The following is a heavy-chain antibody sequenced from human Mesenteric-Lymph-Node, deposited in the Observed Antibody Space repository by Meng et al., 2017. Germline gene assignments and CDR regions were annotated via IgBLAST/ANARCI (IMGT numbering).Heavy chain of an antibody. V-gene: IGHV3-15*01. Sequence: GGSLRLSCAVSGFTFSGAWMSWVRQAPGKGLEWVSRIKSKRDGETTDYAAPVKGRFTISRDDSENTVYLQMNSLKAEDTAVYYCVRQIAVGNKIFDFWGQGTLVTVSS. J-gene: IGHJ5*01. D-gene: IGHD6-19*01. CDR3: VRQIAVGNKIFDF. CDR1: GFTFSGAW. CDR2: IKSKRDGETT.